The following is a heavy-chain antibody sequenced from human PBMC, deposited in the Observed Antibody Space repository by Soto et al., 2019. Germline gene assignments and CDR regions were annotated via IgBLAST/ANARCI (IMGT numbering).Heavy chain of an antibody. D-gene: IGHD1-26*01. J-gene: IGHJ4*02. Sequence: GGSLRLSCAASGFTFNNYGIHWVRQAPGKGLEWLAVISYDGTNKYYADSVKGRFTISRDNSKNTLYLQMNSLRAEDTAVYYCAKDGLGATRGYFDYRGQGTLVTVSS. CDR2: ISYDGTNK. CDR1: GFTFNNYG. V-gene: IGHV3-30*18. CDR3: AKDGLGATRGYFDY.